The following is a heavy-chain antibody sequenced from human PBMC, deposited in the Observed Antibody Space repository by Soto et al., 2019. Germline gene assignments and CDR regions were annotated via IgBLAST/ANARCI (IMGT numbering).Heavy chain of an antibody. V-gene: IGHV3-9*01. CDR3: AKAGASGSERSFDY. CDR2: ISWNSGSI. CDR1: GFTFDDYA. D-gene: IGHD3-10*01. J-gene: IGHJ4*02. Sequence: GGSLRLSCAASGFTFDDYAMHWVRQAPGKGLEWVSGISWNSGSIGYADSVKGRFTISRDNAKNSLYLQMNSLRAEDTALYYCAKAGASGSERSFDYWGQGTLVTVSS.